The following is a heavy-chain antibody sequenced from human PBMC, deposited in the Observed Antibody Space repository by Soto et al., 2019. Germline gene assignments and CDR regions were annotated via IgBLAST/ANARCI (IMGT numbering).Heavy chain of an antibody. D-gene: IGHD4-17*01. Sequence: EVQLVESGGGLVQPGGSLRLSCAASGFTFSSYWMHWVRQAPGKGLVWVSRINSDGSSTSYADSVKGRFTISRDNAKNMLYLQMNSLRAEDTAVYYCARDDYGDYYYYYYYGMDVWGQGTTVTVSS. CDR1: GFTFSSYW. CDR2: INSDGSST. CDR3: ARDDYGDYYYYYYYGMDV. J-gene: IGHJ6*02. V-gene: IGHV3-74*01.